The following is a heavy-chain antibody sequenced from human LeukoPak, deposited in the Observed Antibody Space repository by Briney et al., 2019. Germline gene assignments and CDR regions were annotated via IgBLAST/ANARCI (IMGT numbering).Heavy chain of an antibody. V-gene: IGHV4-38-2*01. J-gene: IGHJ4*02. CDR3: ARRKGDTYYYDSSGYRYYFDY. D-gene: IGHD3-22*01. CDR2: IYHSGST. Sequence: PSETLSLTCAVSGYSISSGYYWGWIRQPPGKGLEWIGSIYHSGSTYYNPSLKSRVTISVDTTKNQFSLKLSSVTAADTAVYYCARRKGDTYYYDSSGYRYYFDYWGQGTPVTVSS. CDR1: GYSISSGYY.